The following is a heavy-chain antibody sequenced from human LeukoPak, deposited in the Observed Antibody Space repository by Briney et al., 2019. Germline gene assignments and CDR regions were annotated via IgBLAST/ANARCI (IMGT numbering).Heavy chain of an antibody. V-gene: IGHV4-59*01. CDR2: IYYSGST. CDR3: ARDRSEFDY. Sequence: SETLSLTCTVSGGSISSYYWSWIRQPPGKGLEWIGYIYYSGSTNYNPSLKSRVTISVDTSKNQFSLKLSSVTAADTAVYYCARDRSEFDYWGQGALVTVSS. CDR1: GGSISSYY. D-gene: IGHD3-3*01. J-gene: IGHJ4*02.